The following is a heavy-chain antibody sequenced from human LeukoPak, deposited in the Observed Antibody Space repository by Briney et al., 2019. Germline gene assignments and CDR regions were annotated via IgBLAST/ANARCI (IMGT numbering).Heavy chain of an antibody. V-gene: IGHV3-33*08. CDR3: ASIGYQDAFDI. Sequence: LSLTCTVSGGSISSGGYYWSWIRQAPGKGLEWVAVIWYDGSNKYYADSVKGRFTISRDNSKNTLYLQMNSLRAEDTAVYYCASIGYQDAFDIWGQGTMVTVSS. CDR1: GGSISSGGYY. D-gene: IGHD2-2*01. CDR2: IWYDGSNK. J-gene: IGHJ3*02.